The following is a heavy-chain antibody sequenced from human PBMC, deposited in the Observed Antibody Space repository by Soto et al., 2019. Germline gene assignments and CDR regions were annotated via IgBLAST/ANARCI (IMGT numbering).Heavy chain of an antibody. CDR2: IIPIFGTA. D-gene: IGHD6-6*01. CDR3: ARGSSAQGFRISEYGMDV. J-gene: IGHJ6*02. Sequence: QVQLVQSGAEVKKPGSSVKVSCKASGGTFSSYAISWVRQAPGQGLEWMGVIIPIFGTANYAQKFQGRVTITADESTSTAYMELSSLRSEDTAVYYCARGSSAQGFRISEYGMDVWGQGTTVTVSS. V-gene: IGHV1-69*01. CDR1: GGTFSSYA.